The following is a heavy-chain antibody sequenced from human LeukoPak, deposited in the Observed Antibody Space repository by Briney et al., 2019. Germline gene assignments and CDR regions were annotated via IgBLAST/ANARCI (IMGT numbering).Heavy chain of an antibody. CDR1: GGSISSYY. CDR2: IYYSGST. J-gene: IGHJ4*02. D-gene: IGHD3-10*01. CDR3: ARGSVWFGELALATQYYFDS. Sequence: PSETLSLTCTVSGGSISSYYWSWIRQPPGKGLEWIGYIYYSGSTNYNPSLKSRVTISVDTSKNQFSLKLSSVTAADTAVYYCARGSVWFGELALATQYYFDSWGQGTLVTVSS. V-gene: IGHV4-59*01.